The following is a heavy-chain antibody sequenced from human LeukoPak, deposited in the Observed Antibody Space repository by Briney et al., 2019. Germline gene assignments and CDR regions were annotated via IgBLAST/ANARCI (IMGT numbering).Heavy chain of an antibody. CDR3: AKGYSGYEWFFDY. J-gene: IGHJ4*02. Sequence: PGGSLRLSCAASGLTFSSYGMHWVRQAPGKGLEWVAVISYDGSNKYYADSVKGRFIISRDNSKNTLYLQMNSLRVEDTAVYYCAKGYSGYEWFFDYWGQGTLATGSS. D-gene: IGHD5-12*01. CDR1: GLTFSSYG. CDR2: ISYDGSNK. V-gene: IGHV3-30*18.